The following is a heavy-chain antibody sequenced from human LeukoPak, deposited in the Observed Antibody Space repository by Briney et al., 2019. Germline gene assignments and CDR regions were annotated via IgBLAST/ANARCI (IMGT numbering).Heavy chain of an antibody. CDR3: AAGIVVVPAAKLQFDP. V-gene: IGHV7-4-1*02. J-gene: IGHJ5*02. CDR2: INTNTGNP. D-gene: IGHD2-2*01. CDR1: GYTFTSYA. Sequence: ASVKVSCKASGYTFTSYAMNWVRQAPGQGLEWMGWINTNTGNPTYAQGFTGRFVFSLDTSVSTAYLQISSLKAEDTAVYYCAAGIVVVPAAKLQFDPWAREPWSPSPQ.